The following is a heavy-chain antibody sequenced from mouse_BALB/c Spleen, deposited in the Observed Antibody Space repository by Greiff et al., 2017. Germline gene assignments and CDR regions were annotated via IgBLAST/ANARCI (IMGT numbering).Heavy chain of an antibody. CDR2: ISSGSSTI. CDR3: ARSGYGNYEFAY. J-gene: IGHJ3*01. V-gene: IGHV5-17*02. CDR1: GFTFSSFG. Sequence: EVQGVESGGGLVQPGGSRKLSCAASGFTFSSFGMHWVRQAPEKGLEWVAYISSGSSTIYYADTVKGRFTISRDNPKNTLFLQMTSLRSEDTAMYYCARSGYGNYEFAYWGQGTLVTVSA. D-gene: IGHD2-10*02.